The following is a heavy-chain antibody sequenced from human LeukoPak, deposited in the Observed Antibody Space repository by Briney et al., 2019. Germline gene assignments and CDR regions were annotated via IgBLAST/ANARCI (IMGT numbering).Heavy chain of an antibody. CDR1: GYTFTDYY. CDR3: ARNSNAFDI. CDR2: INSNSGGT. Sequence: GASVKVSCKTSGYTFTDYYMHWVRQAPGHGFEWIGCINSNSGGTNCAQQFQGRLTMTRDTSISTIYMELSRLRFDDTAMYYCARNSNAFDIWGQGTMVIVSS. V-gene: IGHV1-2*02. J-gene: IGHJ3*02. D-gene: IGHD2/OR15-2a*01.